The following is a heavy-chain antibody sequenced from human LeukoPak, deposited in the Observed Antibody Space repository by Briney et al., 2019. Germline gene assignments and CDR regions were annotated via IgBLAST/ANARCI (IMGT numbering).Heavy chain of an antibody. Sequence: SQTLSLTCTVSGGSISSGDYYWSWIRQPPGKGLEWIGEINHSGSTNYNPSLKSRVTISVDTSKNQFSLKLSSVTAADTAVYYCARGPPPMNCSGGSCTTDYWGQGTLATVSS. D-gene: IGHD2-15*01. CDR1: GGSISSGDYY. CDR3: ARGPPPMNCSGGSCTTDY. J-gene: IGHJ4*02. V-gene: IGHV4-30-4*01. CDR2: INHSGST.